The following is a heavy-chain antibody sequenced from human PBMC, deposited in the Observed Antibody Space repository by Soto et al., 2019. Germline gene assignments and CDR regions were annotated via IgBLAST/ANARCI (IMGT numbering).Heavy chain of an antibody. CDR1: GFTFSSYA. D-gene: IGHD1-26*01. CDR3: AKGQGELLAERDWFDP. Sequence: EVQLLESGGGLVQPGGSLRLSCAASGFTFSSYAMSWVRQAPGKGLEWVSAISGSGGSTYYADSVKGRFTISRDNSKNTLYLQRNSRRAEDTAVYYCAKGQGELLAERDWFDPWGQGTLVTVSS. J-gene: IGHJ5*02. V-gene: IGHV3-23*01. CDR2: ISGSGGST.